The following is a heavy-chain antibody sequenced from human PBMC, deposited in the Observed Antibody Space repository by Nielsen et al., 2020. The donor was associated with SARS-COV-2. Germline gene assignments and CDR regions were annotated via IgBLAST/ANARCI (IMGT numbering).Heavy chain of an antibody. CDR2: IWYDGSNK. CDR3: AREHSSGWYDY. V-gene: IGHV3-33*01. CDR1: GFTFSSYG. Sequence: GGSLRLSCAASGFTFSSYGMHWVRQAPGKGLEWVAVIWYDGSNKYYADSVKGRFTIARDNSKNSLYLQMNSLRAEDTAVYYCAREHSSGWYDYWGQGTLVTVSS. D-gene: IGHD6-19*01. J-gene: IGHJ4*02.